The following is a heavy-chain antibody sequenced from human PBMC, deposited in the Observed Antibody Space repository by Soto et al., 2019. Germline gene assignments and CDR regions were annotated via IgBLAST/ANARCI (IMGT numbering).Heavy chain of an antibody. CDR2: IIVSGGRT. CDR3: AKANAEPRTAFAVCYYYGLDV. Sequence: PGGSLRRSCAASGFTFSSYVMSWVRQAPGKGLEWVSTIIVSGGRTYYADSVKGRFTISRDNSKNTFYLQMNGLRPEDTALYYCAKANAEPRTAFAVCYYYGLDVWGQGTTVTVSS. D-gene: IGHD1-1*01. J-gene: IGHJ6*02. CDR1: GFTFSSYV. V-gene: IGHV3-23*01.